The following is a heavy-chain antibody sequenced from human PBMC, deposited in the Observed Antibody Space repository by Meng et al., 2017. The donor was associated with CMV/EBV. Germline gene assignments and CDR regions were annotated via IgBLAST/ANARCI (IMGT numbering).Heavy chain of an antibody. CDR3: ARADGVYSSSWYWFDP. D-gene: IGHD6-13*01. V-gene: IGHV4-34*01. J-gene: IGHJ5*02. CDR2: ISHSGNS. Sequence: SETLSLTCAVSGASFSEYYWNWIRQSPGKGLEWIGQISHSGNSYYNPSLKSRVSMSVDTSKHQFSLKLTSMTAADTAVYYCARADGVYSSSWYWFDPWGQGTLVTVSS. CDR1: GASFSEYY.